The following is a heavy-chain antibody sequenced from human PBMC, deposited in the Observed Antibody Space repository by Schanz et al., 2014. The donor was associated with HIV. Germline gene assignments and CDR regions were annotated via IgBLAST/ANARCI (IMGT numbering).Heavy chain of an antibody. Sequence: EVQLLESGGGLVQPGGSLRLTCAASGFTFRSYAMTWVRQAPGKGLDWVSGITGSGVSTYYADSVKGRFTISRDNSKNTLYLQMNSLRAEDTAVYYCAKSHKHDSSDYYRFYYFGMDVWGQGTTVTVSS. CDR3: AKSHKHDSSDYYRFYYFGMDV. D-gene: IGHD6-19*01. V-gene: IGHV3-23*01. CDR2: ITGSGVST. CDR1: GFTFRSYA. J-gene: IGHJ6*02.